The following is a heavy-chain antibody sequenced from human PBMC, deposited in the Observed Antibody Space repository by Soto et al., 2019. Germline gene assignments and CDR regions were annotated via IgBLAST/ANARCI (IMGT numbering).Heavy chain of an antibody. CDR1: GASISDYY. J-gene: IGHJ1*01. CDR3: AREAGGTCNGSSSDF. Sequence: PSETLSLTCIVSGASISDYYWSWNRQPPGKGLEWIGYIYYGGSTNYNPALNSRVAISVDTSNNQFSLSLRSVTAADTAVYFWAREAGGTCNGSSSDFCGQGPLTPVSS. D-gene: IGHD2-2*01. V-gene: IGHV4-4*08. CDR2: IYYGGST.